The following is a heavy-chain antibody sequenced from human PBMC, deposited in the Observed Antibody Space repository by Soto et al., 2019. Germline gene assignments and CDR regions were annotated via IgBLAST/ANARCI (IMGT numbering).Heavy chain of an antibody. CDR1: GFTFSSYA. V-gene: IGHV3-23*01. J-gene: IGHJ4*02. CDR2: ISGSGGST. Sequence: GGSLRLSCAASGFTFSSYAMSWVRQAPGKGLEWVSGISGSGGSTYYADSVKGRFTISRDNSKNTLSLQIGSLRAEDTAIYYFAYGLAGYHLRERDYWGQGTLVTVSS. D-gene: IGHD3-9*01. CDR3: AYGLAGYHLRERDY.